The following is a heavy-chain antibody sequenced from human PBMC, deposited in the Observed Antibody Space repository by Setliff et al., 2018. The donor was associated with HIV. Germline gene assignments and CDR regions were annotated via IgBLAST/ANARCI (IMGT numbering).Heavy chain of an antibody. J-gene: IGHJ5*02. CDR3: ATCRHRPSNWFDP. V-gene: IGHV4-34*01. CDR2: INHSGST. Sequence: SSETLSLTCAVYGGSFSGYYWSWIRQPPGKGLEWIGEINHSGSTNYNPSLKSRVTISVDTSMDQFSLKLNSVTAADTAVYYCATCRHRPSNWFDPWGQGTVVTVSS. CDR1: GGSFSGYY.